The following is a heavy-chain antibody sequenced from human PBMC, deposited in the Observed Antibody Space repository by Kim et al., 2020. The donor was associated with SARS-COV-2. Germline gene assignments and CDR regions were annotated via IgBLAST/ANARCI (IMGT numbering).Heavy chain of an antibody. J-gene: IGHJ6*02. CDR1: GITLNNDA. D-gene: IGHD3-3*01. CDR3: TRRSTRFLEPRVEAVTYGGVDD. CDR2: LIPMVGFT. Sequence: SVKVSCRAYGITLNNDAVSWVRQAPGQGLEWMGRLIPMVGFTTYAQRFQGRVTISTDKSTATAYMELTSLTFDDTGVYYCTRRSTRFLEPRVEAVTYGGVDDWGQGTTVTVS. V-gene: IGHV1-69*04.